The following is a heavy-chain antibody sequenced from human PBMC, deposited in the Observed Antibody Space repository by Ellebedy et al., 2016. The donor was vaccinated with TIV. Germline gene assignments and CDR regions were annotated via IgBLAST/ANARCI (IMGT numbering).Heavy chain of an antibody. V-gene: IGHV3-30*04. J-gene: IGHJ4*02. CDR3: ARDRIAVAGRGHIDY. Sequence: PGGSLRLSCAAPGFLFSSYGVPWVRQAPGKGLERVAVLSSAGSDKYYADSVRGRFTVSRDNSKNTVYLQMNSLRPEDTAVYYCARDRIAVAGRGHIDYWGEGTLVTVSS. CDR1: GFLFSSYG. D-gene: IGHD6-19*01. CDR2: LSSAGSDK.